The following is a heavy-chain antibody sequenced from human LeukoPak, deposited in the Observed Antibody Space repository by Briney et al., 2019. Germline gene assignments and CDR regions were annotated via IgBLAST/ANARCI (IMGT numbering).Heavy chain of an antibody. V-gene: IGHV1-2*02. J-gene: IGHJ4*02. Sequence: VKVSCKASGYTFTGYYMHWVRQAPGQGLEWMGWINPNSGGTNYAQKFQGRVTMTRDTSISTAYMELSRLRSDDTAVYYCARDPGSGWYYFDYWGQGTLVTVSS. CDR1: GYTFTGYY. CDR2: INPNSGGT. CDR3: ARDPGSGWYYFDY. D-gene: IGHD6-19*01.